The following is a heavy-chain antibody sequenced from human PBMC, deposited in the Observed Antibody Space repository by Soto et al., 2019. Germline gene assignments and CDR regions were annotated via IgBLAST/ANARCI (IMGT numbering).Heavy chain of an antibody. Sequence: KASETLSLTCTVSGGSISGSSYYWGWIRQPPGKGLEWIGSIYYSGSTYYNPSLKSRVTISVDTSKNQFSLKPSSVTAADTAVYYCXRGLREIAAAGTHWFDPWGQGTLVTVSS. J-gene: IGHJ5*02. D-gene: IGHD6-13*01. V-gene: IGHV4-39*01. CDR3: XRGLREIAAAGTHWFDP. CDR2: IYYSGST. CDR1: GGSISGSSYY.